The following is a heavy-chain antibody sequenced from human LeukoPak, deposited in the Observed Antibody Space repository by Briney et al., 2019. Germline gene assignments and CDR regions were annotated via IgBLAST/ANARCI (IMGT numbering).Heavy chain of an antibody. D-gene: IGHD3-16*02. CDR2: INPISGAT. Sequence: ASVKLSFTTSGYTFTIYYMQWVRQAPGHGHEWRGIINPISGATDYAQKFQGRVPMTRDTSTSTVYMELSNLRSEDTAMYYCARLPYRDGVAQDYWGEGTLVTVSA. CDR3: ARLPYRDGVAQDY. CDR1: GYTFTIYY. V-gene: IGHV1-46*01. J-gene: IGHJ4*02.